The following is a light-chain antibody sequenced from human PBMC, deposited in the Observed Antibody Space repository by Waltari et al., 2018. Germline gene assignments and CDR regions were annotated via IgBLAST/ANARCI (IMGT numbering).Light chain of an antibody. V-gene: IGKV3-11*01. CDR3: QQRSNWWT. CDR2: DAS. J-gene: IGKJ1*01. Sequence: ETVLTQSPATLSLSPGERATLSCRASRSVGTYLDWYQHGPGQAPRLLIYDASKRATGIPARFSGSGSGTDFTLTITSLDPEDFAVYYCQQRSNWWTFGQGTKVEIK. CDR1: RSVGTY.